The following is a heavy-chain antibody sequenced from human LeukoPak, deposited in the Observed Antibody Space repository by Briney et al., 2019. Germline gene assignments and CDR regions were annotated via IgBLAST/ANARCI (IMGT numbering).Heavy chain of an antibody. CDR3: ARSQGYSYGSSY. J-gene: IGHJ4*02. Sequence: SVKVSCKAPGGSFVRYAIHWVRQAPGQGLEWMGGIGPILGTANYAQKFQGRVTITADDSTGTAYMELTSLRSADTAVYYCARSQGYSYGSSYWGQGTLVTVSS. CDR1: GGSFVRYA. D-gene: IGHD5-18*01. V-gene: IGHV1-69*13. CDR2: IGPILGTA.